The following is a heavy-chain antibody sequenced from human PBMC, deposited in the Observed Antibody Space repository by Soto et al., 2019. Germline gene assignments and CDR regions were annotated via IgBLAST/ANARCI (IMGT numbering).Heavy chain of an antibody. J-gene: IGHJ4*02. V-gene: IGHV1-2*02. CDR2: INPNSGDT. Sequence: ASVKVSCKASGYIFTAYSMHWVRQAPGQGLEWLGWINPNSGDTIYAQKFQDRVTMTCDTSVSTAYLELSSLSSDDTALYYCAREASTVVSLDYWGQGTLVTVSS. CDR3: AREASTVVSLDY. CDR1: GYIFTAYS. D-gene: IGHD2-15*01.